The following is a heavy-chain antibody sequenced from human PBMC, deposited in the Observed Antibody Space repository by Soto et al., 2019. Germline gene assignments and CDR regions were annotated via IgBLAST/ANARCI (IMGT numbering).Heavy chain of an antibody. CDR1: GYSFSSHA. J-gene: IGHJ4*02. Sequence: GASVKVSCKASGYSFSSHAITWLRQAPGQGLEWMGGIIPVFGTPSYAQKFQGRVTISADKSTNTSYLELSSLKASDTAIYYCASAMKYSYGYFWGQGTLVTVSS. CDR2: IIPVFGTP. CDR3: ASAMKYSYGYF. V-gene: IGHV1-69*06. D-gene: IGHD5-18*01.